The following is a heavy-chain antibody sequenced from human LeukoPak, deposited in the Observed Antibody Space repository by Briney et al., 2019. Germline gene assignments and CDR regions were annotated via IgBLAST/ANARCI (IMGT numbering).Heavy chain of an antibody. V-gene: IGHV1-69*04. J-gene: IGHJ6*02. Sequence: SVKVSCKASGGTFSSYAISWVRQAPGQGLEWMGRIIPILGIANYAQKFQGRVTITADKSTSTAYMELSSLRSEDTAVYYCASRGEVPAYYYYGMDVWGQGTTVTVSS. D-gene: IGHD2-2*01. CDR1: GGTFSSYA. CDR2: IIPILGIA. CDR3: ASRGEVPAYYYYGMDV.